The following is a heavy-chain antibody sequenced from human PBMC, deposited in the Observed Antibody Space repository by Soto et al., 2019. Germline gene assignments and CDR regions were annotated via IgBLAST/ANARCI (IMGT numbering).Heavy chain of an antibody. CDR2: ISGSGGST. V-gene: IGHV3-23*01. CDR1: GFTFSSYA. D-gene: IGHD3-10*01. Sequence: GGSLRLSCAASGFTFSSYAMSWVRQAPGKGLEWVSAISGSGGSTYYADSVKGRFTISRDNSKNTLYLQMNSLRSEDTAVYYCAKDTILLRFGESQSPLDYWGQGTLVTVSS. CDR3: AKDTILLRFGESQSPLDY. J-gene: IGHJ4*02.